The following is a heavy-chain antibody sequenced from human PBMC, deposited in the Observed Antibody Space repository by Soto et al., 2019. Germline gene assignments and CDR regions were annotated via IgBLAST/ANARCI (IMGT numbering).Heavy chain of an antibody. CDR2: IIPILGIA. Sequence: QVQLVQSGAEVKKPGSSVKVSCKASGGTFSSYTISWVRQAPGQGPEWMGRIIPILGIANYAQKFQGRVTITADKSTSTAYMELSSLRSEDTAVYYCARVHDPDSCSPGSWGQGTLVTVSS. D-gene: IGHD6-13*01. CDR3: ARVHDPDSCSPGS. V-gene: IGHV1-69*02. CDR1: GGTFSSYT. J-gene: IGHJ5*02.